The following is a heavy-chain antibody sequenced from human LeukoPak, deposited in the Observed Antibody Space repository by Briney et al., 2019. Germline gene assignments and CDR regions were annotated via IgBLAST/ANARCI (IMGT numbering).Heavy chain of an antibody. CDR1: GGSISSSSYY. D-gene: IGHD6-13*01. J-gene: IGHJ6*02. CDR3: ARGWSSSWYLYYYGMDV. CDR2: IYYSGST. V-gene: IGHV4-39*07. Sequence: PSETLSLTCTVSGGSISSSSYYWGWIRQPPGKGLEWIGSIYYSGSTYYNPSLKSRVTISVDTSKNQFSLKLSSVTAADTAVYYCARGWSSSWYLYYYGMDVWGQGTTVTVSS.